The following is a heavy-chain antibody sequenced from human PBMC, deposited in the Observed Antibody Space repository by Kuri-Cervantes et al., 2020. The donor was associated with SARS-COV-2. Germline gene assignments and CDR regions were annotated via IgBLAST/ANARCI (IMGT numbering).Heavy chain of an antibody. V-gene: IGHV4-4*02. CDR1: GGSISSNQW. CDR3: ARGTRYCNGGACYSSFDP. Sequence: GSLRLSCSVSGGSISSNQWRTWLRQPPGKGLEWIGEIYHSGSTNYNPSLKSRVTISVDQSRNQFSLMLSSVTAADTAIYYCARGTRYCNGGACYSSFDPWGQGTLVTVSS. CDR2: IYHSGST. J-gene: IGHJ5*02. D-gene: IGHD2-15*01.